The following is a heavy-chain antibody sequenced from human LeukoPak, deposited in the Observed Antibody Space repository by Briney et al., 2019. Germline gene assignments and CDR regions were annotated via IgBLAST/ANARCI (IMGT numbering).Heavy chain of an antibody. CDR1: GFTFSRYA. CDR3: ARDASWNDGRGLDN. CDR2: ISGSGGGT. D-gene: IGHD1-1*01. V-gene: IGHV3-23*01. J-gene: IGHJ4*02. Sequence: GGSLRLSCAASGFTFSRYAMSWVRQAPGKGLEWVSAISGSGGGTDYADSVKGRFTISRDSSKNTLYLQMNSLRAEDTAIYFCARDASWNDGRGLDNWGQGTLVTVSS.